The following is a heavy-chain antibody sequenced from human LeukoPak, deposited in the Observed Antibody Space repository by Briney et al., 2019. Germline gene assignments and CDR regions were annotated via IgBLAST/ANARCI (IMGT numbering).Heavy chain of an antibody. CDR2: LYSGGRT. D-gene: IGHD1-26*01. V-gene: IGHV3-66*01. J-gene: IGHJ4*02. CDR1: GFTVSSNY. CDR3: ARTRRSYEFDY. Sequence: GGSLRLSCAASGFTVSSNYMSWVRQAPGRGLEWVSILYSGGRTYYADSVKGRFTISRDNTNNTLYLQMNTLRAEDTAVYYCARTRRSYEFDYWGQGTLVTVSS.